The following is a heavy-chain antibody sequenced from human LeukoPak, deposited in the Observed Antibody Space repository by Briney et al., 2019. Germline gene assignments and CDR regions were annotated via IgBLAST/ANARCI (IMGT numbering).Heavy chain of an antibody. V-gene: IGHV3-9*01. CDR1: GFTFDDYA. D-gene: IGHD6-19*01. CDR3: AKERGSSGWYRGPFDY. Sequence: QPGGSLRLSCAASGFTFDDYAMHWVRQAPGKGLEWVSGISWSSGSIGYADSVKGRFTISRDNAKNSLYLQMNSLRAEDTALYYCAKERGSSGWYRGPFDYWGQGTLVTVSS. J-gene: IGHJ4*02. CDR2: ISWSSGSI.